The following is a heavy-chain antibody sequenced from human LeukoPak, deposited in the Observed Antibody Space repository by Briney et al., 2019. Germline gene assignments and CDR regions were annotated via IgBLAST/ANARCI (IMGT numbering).Heavy chain of an antibody. CDR3: ARDHSGYAGY. D-gene: IGHD5-12*01. CDR2: IYSGGST. V-gene: IGHV3-53*01. J-gene: IGHJ4*02. Sequence: GGSLRLSCAASGFVVSTNYMSWVRQAPGKGLEWVSVIYSGGSTFYADSVKGRFTISRDNSKNMLYLQMNSLRAEDTAMYYCARDHSGYAGYWGQGTLVTVSS. CDR1: GFVVSTNY.